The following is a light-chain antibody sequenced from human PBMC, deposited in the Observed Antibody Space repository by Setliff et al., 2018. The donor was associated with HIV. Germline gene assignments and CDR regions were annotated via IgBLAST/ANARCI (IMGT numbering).Light chain of an antibody. J-gene: IGLJ1*01. V-gene: IGLV2-23*02. Sequence: QSALTQPPSVSGSPGQSIIISCTGTINNIGSYNRVSWYQQRPGTAPKLMVYEVTKRPSGISNRFSGSKSGNTASLTISGLQAEDEADYYCCSYAGSRTFYVFGTGTKVTVL. CDR1: INNIGSYNR. CDR2: EVT. CDR3: CSYAGSRTFYV.